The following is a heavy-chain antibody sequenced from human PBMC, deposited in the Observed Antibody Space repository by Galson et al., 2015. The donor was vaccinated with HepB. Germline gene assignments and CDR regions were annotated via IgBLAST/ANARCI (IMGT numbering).Heavy chain of an antibody. CDR1: GFTFSSYS. D-gene: IGHD2-2*01. J-gene: IGHJ4*02. CDR2: ISSSSSTI. CDR3: ARGGVGSWYQLLFD. V-gene: IGHV3-48*02. Sequence: SLRLSCAASGFTFSSYSMNWVRQAPGKGLEWVSYISSSSSTIYYADSVKGRFTISRDNAKNSLYLQMNSLRDEDTAVYYCARGGVGSWYQLLFDWGQGTLVTVSS.